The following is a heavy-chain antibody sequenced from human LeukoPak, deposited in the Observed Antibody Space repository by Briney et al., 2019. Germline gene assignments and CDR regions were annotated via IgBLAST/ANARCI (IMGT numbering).Heavy chain of an antibody. J-gene: IGHJ6*02. D-gene: IGHD3-9*01. Sequence: GGSLRLSCAASGFTFSSYAMSWVRQAPGKGLEWVSAISGSGGSTYYADSVKGRFTISRDNSKNTLYLQMNSLRAEDTAVYYCAKDHRPIAGYFDWSLGYYYYYGMDVWGQGTTVTVSS. CDR3: AKDHRPIAGYFDWSLGYYYYYGMDV. CDR2: ISGSGGST. V-gene: IGHV3-23*01. CDR1: GFTFSSYA.